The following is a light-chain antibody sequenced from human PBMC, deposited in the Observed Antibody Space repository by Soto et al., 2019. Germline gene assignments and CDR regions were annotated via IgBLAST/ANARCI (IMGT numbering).Light chain of an antibody. J-gene: IGLJ2*01. Sequence: AVLTQEASVTGSPGWTFTLTCGSSTGAVTSGHYPYWFQQKPGQAPRTLIYDTSNKHSWTPARFSGSLLGGKAALTLSGATPEDAAEYYCLISSSGARVFGGGTQMTVL. CDR2: DTS. CDR3: LISSSGARV. V-gene: IGLV7-46*01. CDR1: TGAVTSGHY.